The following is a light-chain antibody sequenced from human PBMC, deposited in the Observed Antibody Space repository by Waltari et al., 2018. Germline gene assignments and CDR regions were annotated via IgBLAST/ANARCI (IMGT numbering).Light chain of an antibody. Sequence: EIVLTQSPATLSLSPGERATLSCRASQSVGSYLAWYQQKPGQAPKVLIYDASNRATGIPARFSGSGSGTDFTLTSSSLEPEDFAVYYCQQRYNWPPITFGGGTKVEIK. CDR2: DAS. J-gene: IGKJ4*01. CDR3: QQRYNWPPIT. V-gene: IGKV3-11*01. CDR1: QSVGSY.